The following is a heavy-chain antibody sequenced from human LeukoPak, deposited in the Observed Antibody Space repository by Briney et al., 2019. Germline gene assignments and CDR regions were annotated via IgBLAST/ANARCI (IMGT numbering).Heavy chain of an antibody. CDR2: VKSKADGGTI. D-gene: IGHD6-19*01. J-gene: IGHJ4*02. Sequence: NPGGSLRLSCAASGFTFNDAWVSWVRQVPGKGLEWVGRVKSKADGGTIDYGAPVKGRFTISRDDSKNTVYLQMNSLKTEDTAVYYCANQPGIAVPPADYFDYWGQGTLVTVSS. V-gene: IGHV3-15*01. CDR3: ANQPGIAVPPADYFDY. CDR1: GFTFNDAW.